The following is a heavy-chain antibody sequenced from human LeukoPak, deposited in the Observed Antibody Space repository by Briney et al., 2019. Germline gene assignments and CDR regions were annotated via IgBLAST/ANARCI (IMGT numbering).Heavy chain of an antibody. CDR3: ATSGDTVTTLPLDFDY. CDR1: GYSFTSYW. V-gene: IGHV5-51*01. Sequence: GESLKISCNGSGYSFTSYWIGWVRQMPGKGLEWMGIIYPGDSDTRYSPSFQGQVTISADKSISTAYLQWSSLKASDTAMYYCATSGDTVTTLPLDFDYWGQGTLVTVSS. CDR2: IYPGDSDT. J-gene: IGHJ4*02. D-gene: IGHD4-17*01.